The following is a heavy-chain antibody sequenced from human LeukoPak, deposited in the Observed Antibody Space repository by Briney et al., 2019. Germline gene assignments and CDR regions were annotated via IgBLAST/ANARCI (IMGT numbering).Heavy chain of an antibody. Sequence: SETLSLTCAVYGGSFSGYYWSWIRQPPGKGLEWIGEINHSGSTNYNPSLKSRVTISVDTSKNQFSLKLSSVTAADTAVYCCASNTREVVVPAAMWFGEVENAFDIWGQGTMVTVSS. CDR3: ASNTREVVVPAAMWFGEVENAFDI. J-gene: IGHJ3*02. D-gene: IGHD2-2*01. CDR2: INHSGST. V-gene: IGHV4-34*01. CDR1: GGSFSGYY.